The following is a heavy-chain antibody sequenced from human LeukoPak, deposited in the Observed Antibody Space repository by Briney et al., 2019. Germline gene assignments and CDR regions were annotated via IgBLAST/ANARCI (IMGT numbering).Heavy chain of an antibody. J-gene: IGHJ4*02. V-gene: IGHV1-46*01. D-gene: IGHD3-22*01. CDR2: INPSGCST. CDR3: ARSHSYYYDSSGYYSDY. Sequence: ASVKVSCKRSGYTFTIYYMHWVRQPPGQGLEWMGIINPSGCSTSYAQKFQGRVTMTRDTSTSTVYMELSSLRSEDTAVYYCARSHSYYYDSSGYYSDYWGQGTLVTVSS. CDR1: GYTFTIYY.